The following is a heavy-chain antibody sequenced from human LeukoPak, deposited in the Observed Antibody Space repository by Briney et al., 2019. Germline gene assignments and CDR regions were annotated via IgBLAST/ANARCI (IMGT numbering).Heavy chain of an antibody. Sequence: GESLKISCKASEYDFTNYWIGWVRQMPGKGLEWMGIIYPRDSDTRYSPSFEGQVTISADKSISTAYLQWSSLKASDTAMYYCATHRAVGSVWGQGTMVTVSS. CDR2: IYPRDSDT. J-gene: IGHJ3*01. D-gene: IGHD1-26*01. V-gene: IGHV5-51*01. CDR3: ATHRAVGSV. CDR1: EYDFTNYW.